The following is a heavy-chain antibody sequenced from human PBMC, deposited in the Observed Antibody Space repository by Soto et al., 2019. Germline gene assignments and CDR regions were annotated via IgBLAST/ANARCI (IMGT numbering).Heavy chain of an antibody. CDR2: ISWNSGSI. CDR1: GFTFDDYA. J-gene: IGHJ3*02. V-gene: IGHV3-9*01. CDR3: AKEWLLRRETYAFDI. Sequence: SGGSLRLSCAASGFTFDDYAMHWVRQAPGKGLEWVSGISWNSGSIGYADSVKGRFTISRDNAKNSLYLQMNSLRAEDTALYYCAKEWLLRRETYAFDIWGQGTMVTVSS. D-gene: IGHD1-26*01.